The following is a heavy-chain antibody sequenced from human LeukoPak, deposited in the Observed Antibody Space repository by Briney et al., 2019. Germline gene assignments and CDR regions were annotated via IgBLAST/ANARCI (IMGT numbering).Heavy chain of an antibody. V-gene: IGHV4-38-2*02. J-gene: IGHJ3*02. CDR1: GYSISSGYY. D-gene: IGHD6-19*01. CDR3: ARKAVAGSGLDI. Sequence: SETLSLTCTVSGYSISSGYYWGWIRQPPGKGLEWIGSICHSGSTYYNPSLKSRVTISVDTSKNQFSLKLSSVTAADTAVYYCARKAVAGSGLDIWGQGTMVTVSS. CDR2: ICHSGST.